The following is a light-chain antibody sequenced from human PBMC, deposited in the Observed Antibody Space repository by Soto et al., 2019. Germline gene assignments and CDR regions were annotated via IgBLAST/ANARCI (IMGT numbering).Light chain of an antibody. J-gene: IGKJ5*01. CDR3: QQRSAWPPVT. V-gene: IGKV3-11*01. CDR1: QSVSSN. Sequence: PGERATLSCRASQSVSSNLAWYQQKPGQDPRLLIYDASNRATDIPARFSGSGSGTDFTLTISTLEPEDFAVYYCQQRSAWPPVTFGQGTRLEIK. CDR2: DAS.